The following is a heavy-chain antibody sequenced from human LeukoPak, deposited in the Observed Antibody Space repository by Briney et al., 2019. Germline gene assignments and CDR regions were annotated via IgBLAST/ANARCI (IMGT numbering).Heavy chain of an antibody. D-gene: IGHD6-19*01. J-gene: IGHJ4*02. CDR1: GYSISSGYY. V-gene: IGHV4-38-2*02. CDR2: IYHSGSA. CDR3: ARDHTTSIAVAGTSWIDC. Sequence: SETLSLTCAVSGYSISSGYYWGWIRQPPGKGLEWIGSIYHSGSAYYNPSLKSRVTISVDTSKNQFSLKLSSVTAADTAVYYCARDHTTSIAVAGTSWIDCWGQGTLVTVSS.